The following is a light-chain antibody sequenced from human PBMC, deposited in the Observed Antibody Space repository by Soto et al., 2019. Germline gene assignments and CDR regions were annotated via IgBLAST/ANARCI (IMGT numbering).Light chain of an antibody. CDR1: QSVSSSY. CDR3: QQYGSSPKLT. Sequence: EIVLTQSPGTLSLSPGERATLSCRASQSVSSSYLAWYQPKPGQAPRLLIYGASSRATGIPDRFSGSGSGTDFTLTISRLEPEDFAVYYCQQYGSSPKLTFGGGTKVDIK. CDR2: GAS. J-gene: IGKJ4*01. V-gene: IGKV3-20*01.